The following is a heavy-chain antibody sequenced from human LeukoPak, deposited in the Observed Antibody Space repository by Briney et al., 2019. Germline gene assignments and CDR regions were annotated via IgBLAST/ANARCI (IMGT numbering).Heavy chain of an antibody. D-gene: IGHD4-17*01. CDR1: GLTFSSYG. CDR3: TKDSATETTHYYYGMDV. CDR2: ISYDGSKK. V-gene: IGHV3-33*05. J-gene: IGHJ6*02. Sequence: GGSLRLSCAASGLTFSSYGMHWVHQAPGKGLEWVAVISYDGSKKYYADSVKGRFTISRDNSKSTLYLQMDSLRAEDTTVYYCTKDSATETTHYYYGMDVWGQGTTVTVSS.